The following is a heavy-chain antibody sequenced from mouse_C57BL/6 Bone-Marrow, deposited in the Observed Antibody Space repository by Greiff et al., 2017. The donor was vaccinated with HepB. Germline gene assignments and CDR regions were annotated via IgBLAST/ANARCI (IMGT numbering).Heavy chain of an antibody. J-gene: IGHJ3*01. CDR2: ISSGSSTI. D-gene: IGHD1-1*01. CDR1: GFTFSDYG. V-gene: IGHV5-17*01. Sequence: QLVESGGGLVKPGGSLKLSCAASGFTFSDYGMHWVRQAPEKGLEWVAYISSGSSTIYYADTVKGRFTISRDNAKNTLFLQMTSLRSEDTAMYYCARGCYYYGSWFAYWGQGTLVTVSA. CDR3: ARGCYYYGSWFAY.